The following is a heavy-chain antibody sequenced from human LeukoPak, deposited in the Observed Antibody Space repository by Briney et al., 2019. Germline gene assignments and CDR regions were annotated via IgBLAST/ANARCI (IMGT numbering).Heavy chain of an antibody. CDR2: ISDGGGT. V-gene: IGHV4-59*12. CDR3: AREVTTPLDYYYYYMDV. J-gene: IGHJ6*03. Sequence: PSETLSLTCTVSGDSIRSYYWNWLRQPPGKGLEWIGHISDGGGTNYNPSLKSRVTISVDTSKNQFSLKLSSVTAADTAVYYCAREVTTPLDYYYYYMDVWGKGTTVTVSS. D-gene: IGHD4-11*01. CDR1: GDSIRSYY.